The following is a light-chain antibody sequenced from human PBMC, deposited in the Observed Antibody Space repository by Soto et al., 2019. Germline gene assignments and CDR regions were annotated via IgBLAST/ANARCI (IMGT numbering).Light chain of an antibody. V-gene: IGKV3-11*01. CDR3: QQRSNQPTLVT. Sequence: EIVLTQSPATLSLSPGERATLSCRASQSVSSYLAWYQQKPGQAPRLLIYDASNRATGNPARFSGGGSGTDFTLTRSSLEPEDFAVYYTQQRSNQPTLVTFDPGTKVDI. J-gene: IGKJ3*01. CDR1: QSVSSY. CDR2: DAS.